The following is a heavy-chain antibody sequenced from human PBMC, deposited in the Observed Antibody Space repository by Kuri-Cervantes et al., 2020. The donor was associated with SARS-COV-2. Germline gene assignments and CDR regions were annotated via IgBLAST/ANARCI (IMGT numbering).Heavy chain of an antibody. CDR2: INHSGST. CDR1: GGSFSGYN. CDR3: ARISAVPAAKRTYYFDY. Sequence: GSLRLSCAVYGGSFSGYNWSWIRQPPGKGLEWIGEINHSGSTNYNPSLKSRVTISVDTSKNQFSLKLSSVTAADTAVYYCARISAVPAAKRTYYFDYWGQGTLVTVSS. V-gene: IGHV4-34*01. J-gene: IGHJ4*02. D-gene: IGHD2-2*01.